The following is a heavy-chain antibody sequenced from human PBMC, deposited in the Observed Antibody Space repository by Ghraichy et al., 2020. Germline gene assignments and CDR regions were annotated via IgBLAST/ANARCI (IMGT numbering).Heavy chain of an antibody. J-gene: IGHJ4*02. D-gene: IGHD3-22*01. CDR1: GGSFSGYY. V-gene: IGHV4-34*01. CDR3: ARQRDSSAFDY. CDR2: INHSGST. Sequence: SETLSLTCAVYGGSFSGYYWSWIRQPPGKGLEWIGEINHSGSTNYNPSLKSRVTISVDTSKNQFSLKLSSVTAADTAVYYCARQRDSSAFDYWGQGTLVTVSS.